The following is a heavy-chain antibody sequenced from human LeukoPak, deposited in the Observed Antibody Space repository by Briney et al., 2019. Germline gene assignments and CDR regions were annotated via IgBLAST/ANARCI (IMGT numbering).Heavy chain of an antibody. CDR1: GYTFTNYD. J-gene: IGHJ4*02. CDR3: ARDKLQWHSPVDN. V-gene: IGHV1-46*01. CDR2: INPDGGST. Sequence: ASVKVSCKASGYTFTNYDINWVRQATGQGLEWMGIINPDGGSTSYAQKFQGRVTMTRDMSTSTVYMELSSLRSEDTAVYYCARDKLQWHSPVDNWGQGTLVTVSS. D-gene: IGHD6-19*01.